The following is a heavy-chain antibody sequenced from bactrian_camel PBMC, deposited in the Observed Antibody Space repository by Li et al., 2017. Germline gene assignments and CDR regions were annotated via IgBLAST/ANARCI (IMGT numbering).Heavy chain of an antibody. V-gene: IGHV3S60*01. J-gene: IGHJ4*01. Sequence: HVQLVESGGGSVQAGGSLRLSCTTSGFTVDVSDVSWYRQAPGNACELVSSIQGDGRTYYVDSVKGRFTISQDNEKNTVYMQMNSLKPEDSGVYYCAAVRGAVGSPLMSRGYNYWGQGTQITVS. CDR2: IQGDGRT. D-gene: IGHD5*01. CDR3: AAVRGAVGSPLMSRGYNY. CDR1: GFTVDVSD.